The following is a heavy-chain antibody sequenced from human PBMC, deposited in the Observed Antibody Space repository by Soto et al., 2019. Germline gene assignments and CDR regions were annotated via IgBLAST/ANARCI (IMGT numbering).Heavy chain of an antibody. V-gene: IGHV3-21*05. Sequence: AGCLRHSFAASGFPFSSYEMNWVRQAPGKGLEWVSYISSSSYIYYADSVKGRFTISRDNAKNSLYLQMNSLRAEDTAVYYCARALGAYYDILTGYPGHYYYGMDVWGQGTTVTVSS. D-gene: IGHD3-9*01. CDR1: GFPFSSYE. CDR2: ISSSSYI. J-gene: IGHJ6*02. CDR3: ARALGAYYDILTGYPGHYYYGMDV.